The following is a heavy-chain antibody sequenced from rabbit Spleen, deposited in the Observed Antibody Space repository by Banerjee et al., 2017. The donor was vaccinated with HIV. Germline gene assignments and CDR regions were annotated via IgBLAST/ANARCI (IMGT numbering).Heavy chain of an antibody. Sequence: QEQLVESGGGLVQPEGSLTLTCKASGFSFSDRDVMCWVRQAPGKGLQWIAYINASTGKPVYATWASGRFTISRTSSTTVTLHMTSLTAADRATYFCARDLVGVIGWNFYLWGPGTLVTVS. CDR2: INASTGKP. D-gene: IGHD2-1*01. J-gene: IGHJ4*01. V-gene: IGHV1S45*01. CDR3: ARDLVGVIGWNFYL. CDR1: GFSFSDRDV.